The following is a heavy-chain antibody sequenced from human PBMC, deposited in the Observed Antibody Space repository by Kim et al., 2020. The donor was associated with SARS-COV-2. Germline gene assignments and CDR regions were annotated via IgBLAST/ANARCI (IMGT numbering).Heavy chain of an antibody. CDR3: AREVGQQLARAYYYYYGMDV. D-gene: IGHD6-13*01. Sequence: SETLSLTCAVYGGSFSGYYWSWIRQPPGKGLEWIGEINHSGSTNYNPSLKSRVTISVDTSKNQFSLKLSSVTAADTAVYYCAREVGQQLARAYYYYYGMDVWGQGTTVTVSS. CDR1: GGSFSGYY. J-gene: IGHJ6*02. V-gene: IGHV4-34*01. CDR2: INHSGST.